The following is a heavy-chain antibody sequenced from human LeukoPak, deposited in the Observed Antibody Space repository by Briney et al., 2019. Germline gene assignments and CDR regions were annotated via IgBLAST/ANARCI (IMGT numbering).Heavy chain of an antibody. V-gene: IGHV1-18*01. CDR2: ISAYNGNT. J-gene: IGHJ4*02. D-gene: IGHD3-22*01. Sequence: ASVKVSCTASGYTFTSYGISWVRQAPGQGLEWMGWISAYNGNTNYAQKLQGRVTMTTDTSTSTAYMELRSLRSDDTAVYYCARWGHYDSSGLSDYWGQGTLVTVSP. CDR3: ARWGHYDSSGLSDY. CDR1: GYTFTSYG.